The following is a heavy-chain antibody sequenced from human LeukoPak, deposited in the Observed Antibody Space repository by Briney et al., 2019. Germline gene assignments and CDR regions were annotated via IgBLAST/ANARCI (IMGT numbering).Heavy chain of an antibody. V-gene: IGHV1-24*01. J-gene: IGHJ4*02. D-gene: IGHD3-16*02. CDR2: FDPEDGET. CDR1: GYTLTDLS. CDR3: VSVTEYDHLWGSYQHFDF. Sequence: ASVKVSCKVSGYTLTDLSIHWVRQAPGKGLEWMGGFDPEDGETIYAQKFQGRVTMTEDTSTDTAYMEPSSLRSEDTAVYYCVSVTEYDHLWGSYQHFDFWGQGTLVTVSS.